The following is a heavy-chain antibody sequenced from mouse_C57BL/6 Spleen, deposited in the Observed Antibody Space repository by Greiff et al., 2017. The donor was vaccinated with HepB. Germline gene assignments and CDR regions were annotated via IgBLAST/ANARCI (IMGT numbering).Heavy chain of an antibody. CDR1: GYTFTSYW. D-gene: IGHD6-1*01. CDR3: ERCNLYWYFDV. Sequence: QVQLKQPGTELVKPGASVKLSCKASGYTFTSYWMHWVKQRPGQGLEWIGNINPSNGGTNYNEKFKSKATLTVDKTSSTAYMQLSSLTSEASAVYYCERCNLYWYFDVWGTGTTVTVSS. J-gene: IGHJ1*03. V-gene: IGHV1-53*01. CDR2: INPSNGGT.